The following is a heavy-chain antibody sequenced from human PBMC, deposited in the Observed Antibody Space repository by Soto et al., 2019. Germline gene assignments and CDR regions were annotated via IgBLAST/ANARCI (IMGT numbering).Heavy chain of an antibody. Sequence: SGPTLVNPTQTLTLTCTFSGFSLSTSGMCVSWIRQPPGKALEWLALIDWDDDKYYSTSLKTRLTISKDTSKNQVVLTMTNMDPVDTATYYCARTPTHPRGYYYGMDVWGQGTTVTVSS. CDR1: GFSLSTSGMC. CDR2: IDWDDDK. V-gene: IGHV2-70*01. J-gene: IGHJ6*02. CDR3: ARTPTHPRGYYYGMDV.